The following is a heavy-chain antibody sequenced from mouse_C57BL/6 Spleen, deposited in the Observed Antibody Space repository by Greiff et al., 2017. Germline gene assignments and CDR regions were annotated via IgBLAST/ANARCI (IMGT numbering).Heavy chain of an antibody. D-gene: IGHD2-4*01. CDR3: ARGDYDVFAY. J-gene: IGHJ3*01. CDR2: INPSTGGT. Sequence: VQLKQSGPELVKPGASVKISCKASGYSFTGYYMNWVKQSPEKSLEWIGEINPSTGGTTYNQKFKAKATLTVDKSSSTAYMQLKSLTSEDSAVYYCARGDYDVFAYWGQGTLVTVSA. CDR1: GYSFTGYY. V-gene: IGHV1-42*01.